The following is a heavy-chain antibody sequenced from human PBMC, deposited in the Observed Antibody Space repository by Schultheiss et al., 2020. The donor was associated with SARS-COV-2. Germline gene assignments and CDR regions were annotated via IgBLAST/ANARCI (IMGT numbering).Heavy chain of an antibody. CDR3: ARDVATILGYFDY. CDR2: ISSSSSTI. J-gene: IGHJ4*02. Sequence: GGSLRLSCAASGFTFSSYSMNWVRQAPGKGLEWVSYISSSSSTIYYADSVKGRFTISRDNPKNSLYLQMNSLRAEDTAVYYCARDVATILGYFDYWGQGTLVTVSS. CDR1: GFTFSSYS. D-gene: IGHD5-12*01. V-gene: IGHV3-48*01.